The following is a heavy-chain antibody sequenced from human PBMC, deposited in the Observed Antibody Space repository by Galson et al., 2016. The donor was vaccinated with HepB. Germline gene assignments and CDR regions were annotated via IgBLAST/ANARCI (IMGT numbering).Heavy chain of an antibody. J-gene: IGHJ6*02. D-gene: IGHD5-18*01. CDR3: ARERGGYTYGDL. CDR2: INAYIGHT. CDR1: GYTLNSYG. Sequence: SVKVSCKASGYTLNSYGFSWVRQAPGQGLEWMGWINAYIGHTTYAQNLQDRVTMTTDTSTSTAYLELRSLRSDDTAVYYCARERGGYTYGDLWGQGTTVTVSS. V-gene: IGHV1-18*01.